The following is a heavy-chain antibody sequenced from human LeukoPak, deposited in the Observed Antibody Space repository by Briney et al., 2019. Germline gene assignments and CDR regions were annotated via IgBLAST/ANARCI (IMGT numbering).Heavy chain of an antibody. D-gene: IGHD2-21*01. CDR2: YHIDATT. J-gene: IGHJ3*02. CDR1: GFSVSNNY. Sequence: GGSLRLSCAASGFSVSNNYMSWVRQAPGKGLEWVSTYHIDATTHYPDSVRGRFTISSDSSKNTLYLQMNSLRAEDTAVYYCARVDPLLSFDIWGQGTMVTVSS. CDR3: ARVDPLLSFDI. V-gene: IGHV3-53*01.